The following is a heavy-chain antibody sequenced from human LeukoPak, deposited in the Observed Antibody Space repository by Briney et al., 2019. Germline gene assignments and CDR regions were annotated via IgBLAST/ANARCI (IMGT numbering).Heavy chain of an antibody. CDR1: GFTFSSYA. Sequence: GGSLRLSCSASGFTFSSYAMHWVRQAPGKGLEYVSAIGSNGGSTYYADSVKGRFTISRDNSKNTLYLQMNSLRAEDTAVYYCARDGGRLSWFDPWGQGTLVTVSS. D-gene: IGHD3-16*01. J-gene: IGHJ5*02. V-gene: IGHV3-64*04. CDR3: ARDGGRLSWFDP. CDR2: IGSNGGST.